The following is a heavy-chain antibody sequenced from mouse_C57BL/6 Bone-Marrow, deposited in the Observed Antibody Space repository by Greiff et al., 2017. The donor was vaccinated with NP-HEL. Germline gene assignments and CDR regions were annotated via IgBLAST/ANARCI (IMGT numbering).Heavy chain of an antibody. Sequence: EVKVVESGGGLVQPGGSLKLSCAASGFTFSDYYMYWVRQTPERRLEWVAYLSNGGGSTYYPDTVKGRFTISRDNAKNTLYLQMSRLKSEDTAMYYCAKRGITTAPFDYWGQGTTLTVSS. CDR3: AKRGITTAPFDY. J-gene: IGHJ2*01. D-gene: IGHD1-2*01. CDR1: GFTFSDYY. CDR2: LSNGGGST. V-gene: IGHV5-12*01.